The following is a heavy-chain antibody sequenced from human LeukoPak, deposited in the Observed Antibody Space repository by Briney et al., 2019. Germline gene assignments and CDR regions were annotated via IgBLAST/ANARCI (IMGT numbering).Heavy chain of an antibody. CDR1: GFTFSDYY. CDR3: ARVPGGIAVALVDY. Sequence: GGSLRLSCAAPGFTFSDYYMSWIRQAPGEGLEWVSYISSSSYTNYADSVKGRFTISRDNAKNSLYLQMNSLRAEDTAVYYCARVPGGIAVALVDYWGQGTLVTVSS. J-gene: IGHJ4*02. CDR2: ISSSSYT. V-gene: IGHV3-11*06. D-gene: IGHD6-19*01.